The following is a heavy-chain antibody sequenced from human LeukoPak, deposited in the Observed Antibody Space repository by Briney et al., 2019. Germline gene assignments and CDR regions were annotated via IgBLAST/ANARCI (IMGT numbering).Heavy chain of an antibody. V-gene: IGHV3-66*01. CDR1: GFTVSSNY. D-gene: IGHD6-19*01. CDR2: IYTGGNT. CDR3: ARIPDGWSYYFDY. J-gene: IGHJ4*02. Sequence: GGSLRLSCAASGFTVSSNYMSWVRQPPVKGLEWVSVIYTGGNTYYADSVRDRFTVSRDNSKNTVYLQMNSLRAEDTAVYYCARIPDGWSYYFDYWGQGTLVTVSS.